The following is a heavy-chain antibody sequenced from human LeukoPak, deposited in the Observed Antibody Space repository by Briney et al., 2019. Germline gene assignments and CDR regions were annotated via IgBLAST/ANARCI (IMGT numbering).Heavy chain of an antibody. D-gene: IGHD1-1*01. CDR2: IYYSGST. Sequence: SETLSLTCAVSNYWGWIRQPPGKGLEWIGYIYYSGSTNYNPSLKSRVTISVDTSKNQFSLKLSSVTAADTAVYYCAREAPYKYYFDYWGQGTLVTVSS. J-gene: IGHJ4*02. CDR1: NY. V-gene: IGHV4-59*01. CDR3: AREAPYKYYFDY.